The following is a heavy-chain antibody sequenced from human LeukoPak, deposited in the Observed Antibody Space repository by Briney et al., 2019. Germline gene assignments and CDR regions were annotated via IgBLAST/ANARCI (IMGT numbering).Heavy chain of an antibody. CDR1: GYSISSGYY. V-gene: IGHV4-38-2*02. J-gene: IGHJ4*02. D-gene: IGHD3-10*01. CDR2: IYHSGST. Sequence: SETLSLTCTVSGYSISSGYYWGWIRQPPGQGLEWIGSIYHSGSTYYNPSLKSRVTISVDTSKNQFSLKLSSVTAADTAVYYCARSPAYYSFDYWGQGTLVTVSS. CDR3: ARSPAYYSFDY.